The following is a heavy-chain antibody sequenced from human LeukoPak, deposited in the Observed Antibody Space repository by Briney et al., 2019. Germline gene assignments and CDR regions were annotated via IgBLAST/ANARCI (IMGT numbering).Heavy chain of an antibody. J-gene: IGHJ6*02. CDR3: ARVAAAGKEGYYGMDV. D-gene: IGHD6-13*01. CDR2: ISAYNGNT. V-gene: IGHV1-18*01. Sequence: ASVKVSCKASGYTFTSYGISWVRQAPGQGLEWMGWISAYNGNTNYAQKLQGRVTMTTGTSTSTAYMELRSLRSDDTAVYYCARVAAAGKEGYYGMDVWGQGTTVTVSS. CDR1: GYTFTSYG.